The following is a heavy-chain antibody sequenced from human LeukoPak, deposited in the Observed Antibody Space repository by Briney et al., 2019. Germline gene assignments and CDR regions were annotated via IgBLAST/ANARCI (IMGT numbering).Heavy chain of an antibody. CDR3: ATESRNRPWIY. CDR1: GFPFSDYW. J-gene: IGHJ4*02. V-gene: IGHV3-7*05. D-gene: IGHD1-1*01. Sequence: PGGSLRLSCAVSGFPFSDYWMSWVRQAPGKGLERASHISQDGSDIYYVDSVKGRFTISRDNPKNSLHLQMNSLRAEDTGVYYCATESRNRPWIYLGQGTLVTVSS. CDR2: ISQDGSDI.